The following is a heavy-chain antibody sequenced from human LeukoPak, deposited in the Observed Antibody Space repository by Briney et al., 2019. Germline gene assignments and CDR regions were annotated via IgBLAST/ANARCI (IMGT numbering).Heavy chain of an antibody. CDR1: GGSISSYY. J-gene: IGHJ5*02. CDR3: ARDAITGTTDWFDP. CDR2: IYTSGST. Sequence: MPSETLSLTCTVSGGSISSYYWSWIRQPAGKGLEWIGRIYTSGSTNYNPSLKSRVTMSVDTSKNQFSLKLSSVTAADTAVYYCARDAITGTTDWFDPWGQGTLVTVSS. V-gene: IGHV4-4*07. D-gene: IGHD1-7*01.